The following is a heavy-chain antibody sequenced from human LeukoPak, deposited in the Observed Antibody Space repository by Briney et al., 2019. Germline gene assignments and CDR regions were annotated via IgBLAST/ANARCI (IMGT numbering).Heavy chain of an antibody. CDR3: ARPRRDGYNFNY. CDR2: MNPNSGNT. V-gene: IGHV1-8*01. D-gene: IGHD5-24*01. J-gene: IGHJ4*02. Sequence: GSSVKVSCKASGYTFTSYDINWVRQATGQGLEWMGWMNPNSGNTGYAQKFQGRVTMTRNTSISTAYMELSSLRSEDTAVYYCARPRRDGYNFNYWGQGTLVTVSS. CDR1: GYTFTSYD.